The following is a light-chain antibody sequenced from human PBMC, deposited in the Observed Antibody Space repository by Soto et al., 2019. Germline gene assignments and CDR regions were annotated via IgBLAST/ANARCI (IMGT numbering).Light chain of an antibody. CDR3: MQSLDTPLT. Sequence: DIVMTQSPLSLPVTPGEPASISCRSSQSLLHSNGYNYLDWYLQKPGQSPQLLIYLGSNRASGVPDRFSGSGSGTDFTLKISRVEAEDVGVYYCMQSLDTPLTFGEGTKVDIK. J-gene: IGKJ4*01. CDR1: QSLLHSNGYNY. CDR2: LGS. V-gene: IGKV2-28*01.